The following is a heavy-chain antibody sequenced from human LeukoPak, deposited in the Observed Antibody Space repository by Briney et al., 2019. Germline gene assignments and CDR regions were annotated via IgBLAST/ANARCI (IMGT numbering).Heavy chain of an antibody. D-gene: IGHD3-10*01. Sequence: ASVKVSFKAPGGTFSSYAISWVRQAPGQGLEWMGGIIPIFGTANYAQKFQGRVTITADESTSTAYMELSSLRSEDTAVYYCVWFGESKVGYWGQGTLVTVSS. J-gene: IGHJ4*02. V-gene: IGHV1-69*01. CDR1: GGTFSSYA. CDR3: VWFGESKVGY. CDR2: IIPIFGTA.